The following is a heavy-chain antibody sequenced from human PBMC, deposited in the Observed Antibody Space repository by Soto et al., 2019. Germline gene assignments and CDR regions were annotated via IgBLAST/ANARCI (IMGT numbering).Heavy chain of an antibody. V-gene: IGHV4-59*08. J-gene: IGHJ4*02. D-gene: IGHD5-18*01. CDR1: GGSISNYY. CDR2: IYYSGST. CDR3: ARHRYSYGVYYFDY. Sequence: SETLSLTCTVSGGSISNYYWSWIRQPPGKGLEWIGYIYYSGSTNCNPSLKSRVTISVDTSKNQFSLKLSSVTAADTAVYYCARHRYSYGVYYFDYWGQGTLVTV.